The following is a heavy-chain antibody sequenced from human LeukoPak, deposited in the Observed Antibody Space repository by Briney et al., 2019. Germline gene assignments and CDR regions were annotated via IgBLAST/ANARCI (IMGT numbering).Heavy chain of an antibody. CDR3: AKGVLRYFDWLLSPVDY. Sequence: PGGSLRLSCAASGFTFSSYGMSWVRQAPGKRLEWVSAISGSGGSTYYADSVKGRFTISRDNSKNTLYLQMNSLRAEDTAVYYCAKGVLRYFDWLLSPVDYWGQGTLVTVSS. V-gene: IGHV3-23*01. CDR1: GFTFSSYG. J-gene: IGHJ4*02. CDR2: ISGSGGST. D-gene: IGHD3-9*01.